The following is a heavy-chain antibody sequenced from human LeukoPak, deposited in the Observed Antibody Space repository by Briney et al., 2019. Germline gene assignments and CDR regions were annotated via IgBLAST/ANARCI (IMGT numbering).Heavy chain of an antibody. V-gene: IGHV3-23*01. CDR3: ARDIVAARF. CDR1: GFTFTKYA. D-gene: IGHD6-6*01. J-gene: IGHJ4*02. Sequence: GGSLRLSCAASGFTFTKYATSWVRQAAGKGLEWVSAIGGSGTKTFYAESVKGRFTISRDNSKNSLYLQMNSLRAEDTAVYYCARDIVAARFWGQGTLVTVSS. CDR2: IGGSGTKT.